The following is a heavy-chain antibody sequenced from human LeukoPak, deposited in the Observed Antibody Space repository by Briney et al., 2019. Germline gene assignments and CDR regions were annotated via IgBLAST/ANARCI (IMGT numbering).Heavy chain of an antibody. D-gene: IGHD6-13*01. Sequence: GGSLRLSCAASAINVTTNYMTWIRQAPGKGLEWVSLVYGDNAAYYAESVRGRFIISRDSLKNTLFLQMNSLRAEDTAVYYCVSSTGQQFIPYDYWGHGAHVTVSS. V-gene: IGHV3-66*02. J-gene: IGHJ4*01. CDR2: VYGDNAA. CDR3: VSSTGQQFIPYDY. CDR1: AINVTTNY.